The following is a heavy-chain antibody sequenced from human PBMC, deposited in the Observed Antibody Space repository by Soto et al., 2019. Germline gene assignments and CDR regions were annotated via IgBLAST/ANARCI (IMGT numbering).Heavy chain of an antibody. Sequence: QVQLVQSGAEVKKPGSSVKVSCKASGGTFSSYAISWVRQAPGQGLEWMGGIIPIFGTANYAQKFQGRVTXXAXEYXSTADMELSSLRSEDTAVYYCARDGVGAHVGAFDIWGQGTMVTVSS. V-gene: IGHV1-69*12. CDR2: IIPIFGTA. CDR1: GGTFSSYA. J-gene: IGHJ3*02. D-gene: IGHD1-26*01. CDR3: ARDGVGAHVGAFDI.